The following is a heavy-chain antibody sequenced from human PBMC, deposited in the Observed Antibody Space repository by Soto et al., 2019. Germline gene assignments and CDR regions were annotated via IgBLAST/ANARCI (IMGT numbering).Heavy chain of an antibody. V-gene: IGHV5-51*01. D-gene: IGHD3-22*01. CDR1: GYSFTSYW. J-gene: IGHJ4*02. CDR3: ARLYHFDSSARSTGDLDY. CDR2: IYPGDSDT. Sequence: GTSLKISCQGSGYSFTSYWIGWVRQMPGKGLEWMGIIYPGDSDTRYITSFQGQVSISADKSINTAYLQWSSLKASDTAMYYCARLYHFDSSARSTGDLDYWGRGTLVTVSS.